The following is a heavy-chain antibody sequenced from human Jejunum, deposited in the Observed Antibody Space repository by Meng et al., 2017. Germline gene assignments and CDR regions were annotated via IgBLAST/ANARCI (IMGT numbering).Heavy chain of an antibody. J-gene: IGHJ5*02. D-gene: IGHD3-9*01. CDR3: AHSGRRGPYDKVSCFDP. CDR1: GFSLSTSGVG. Sequence: QTTLKWAGTTLVKPTQTLTLTCTFPGFSLSTSGVGVGWIRQPPGEALEWLALIFWDDDKRYSPSLKSRLTITKDTSKNQVVLTMTNMDPVDTATYYCAHSGRRGPYDKVSCFDPWGQGTLVTASS. V-gene: IGHV2-5*02. CDR2: IFWDDDK.